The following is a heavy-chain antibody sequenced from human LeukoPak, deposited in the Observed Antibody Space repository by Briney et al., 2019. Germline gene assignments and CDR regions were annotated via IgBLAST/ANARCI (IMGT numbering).Heavy chain of an antibody. J-gene: IGHJ4*02. CDR1: GGSISSYY. CDR2: IYYSGST. V-gene: IGHV4-59*01. CDR3: ARGVVPAAMTLEPLYYFDY. Sequence: SETLSLTCTVSGGSISSYYWNWIRQPPGKGLEWIGYIYYSGSTNYNPSLKSRVTISVDTSKNQFSLKLSSVTAADTAVYYCARGVVPAAMTLEPLYYFDYWGQGTLVTVSS. D-gene: IGHD2-2*01.